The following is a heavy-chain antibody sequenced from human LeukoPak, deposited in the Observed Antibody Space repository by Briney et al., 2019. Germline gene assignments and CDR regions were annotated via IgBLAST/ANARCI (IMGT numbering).Heavy chain of an antibody. Sequence: PGGSLRLSCAASGFTVSSNYMSWVRQAPGKGLEWVAVISYDGSNKYYADSVKGRFTISRDNSKNTLYLQMNSLRAEDTAVYYCAKSAYGDYYFDYWGQGTLVTVSS. CDR2: ISYDGSNK. CDR1: GFTVSSNY. D-gene: IGHD4-17*01. V-gene: IGHV3-30*18. CDR3: AKSAYGDYYFDY. J-gene: IGHJ4*02.